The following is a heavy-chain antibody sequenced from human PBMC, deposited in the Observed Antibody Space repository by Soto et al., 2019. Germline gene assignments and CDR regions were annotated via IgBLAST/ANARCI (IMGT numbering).Heavy chain of an antibody. J-gene: IGHJ4*02. V-gene: IGHV1-3*01. CDR2: INAGNGNT. Sequence: ASVKVSCKASGYTFTSYAMHWVRQAPGQRLEWMVWINAGNGNTKYSQKFQGRVTITRDTSASTAYMELSSLRSEDTAVYYCARDISRGWYRGLPDYWGQGTRVTV. CDR3: ARDISRGWYRGLPDY. D-gene: IGHD6-19*01. CDR1: GYTFTSYA.